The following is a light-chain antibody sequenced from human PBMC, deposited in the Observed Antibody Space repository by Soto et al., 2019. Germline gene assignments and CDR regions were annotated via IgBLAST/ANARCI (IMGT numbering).Light chain of an antibody. J-gene: IGKJ4*01. Sequence: EIVMTQSPATLSVSPGERATLSCRASQSVSGNLAGYQQKPGQAPRLLIYGASTRATGIPARFSGSGSGTEFTLTISSLQSEDFAAYYCQQYNNWPPLTFGGGTKVEIK. CDR2: GAS. CDR3: QQYNNWPPLT. V-gene: IGKV3-15*01. CDR1: QSVSGN.